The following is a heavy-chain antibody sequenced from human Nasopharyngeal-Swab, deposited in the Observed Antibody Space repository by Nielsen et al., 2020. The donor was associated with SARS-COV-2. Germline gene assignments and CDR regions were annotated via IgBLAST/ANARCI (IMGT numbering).Heavy chain of an antibody. Sequence: GGSLRLSCAASGFTFSDYYMSWIRQAPGEGLEWVSYISSSGSTIYYADSVKGRFTISRDNAKNSLYLQMNSLRAEDTAVYYCARDIVGATPNFDYWGQGTLVTVSS. CDR3: ARDIVGATPNFDY. J-gene: IGHJ4*02. D-gene: IGHD1-26*01. V-gene: IGHV3-11*04. CDR1: GFTFSDYY. CDR2: ISSSGSTI.